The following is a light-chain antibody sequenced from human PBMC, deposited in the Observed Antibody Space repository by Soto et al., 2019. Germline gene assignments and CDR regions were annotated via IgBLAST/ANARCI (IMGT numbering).Light chain of an antibody. Sequence: QSVLTQPASVSGSPGQSITISCTGTSSDVGSYNLVSWYQQHPGKAPKLMIYEGSKRPSGVSNRFSGSKSGNTASLTISGPQAEDEADYYCCSYAGSSTLVFGGGTQLTVL. V-gene: IGLV2-23*01. CDR2: EGS. CDR1: SSDVGSYNL. J-gene: IGLJ3*02. CDR3: CSYAGSSTLV.